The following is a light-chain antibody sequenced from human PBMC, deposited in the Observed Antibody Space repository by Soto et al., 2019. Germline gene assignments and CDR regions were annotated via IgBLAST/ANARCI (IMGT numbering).Light chain of an antibody. V-gene: IGLV2-8*01. CDR2: EVT. CDR1: SSDVGGYNY. Sequence: QSALTQPPSASGSLGQSVTISCTGTSSDVGGYNYVSWHQQHPGKAPKVMIYEVTKRPPGVPDRFSGSKSGNTASLTVSGRQADDEADDYCSSFAGGGNPVLLGGGTKLTVL. CDR3: SSFAGGGNPVL. J-gene: IGLJ2*01.